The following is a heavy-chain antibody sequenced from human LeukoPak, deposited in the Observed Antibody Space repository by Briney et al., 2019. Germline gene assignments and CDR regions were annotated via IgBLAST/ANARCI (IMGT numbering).Heavy chain of an antibody. CDR2: IYYSGST. CDR1: GGSISSYY. CDR3: ARDNYDSSGYYLDY. Sequence: PSETLSLTCTVSGGSISSYYWSWIRQPPGKGLEWVGYIYYSGSTNYNPSLKSRVTISVDTSKNQFSLKPSSVTAADTAVYYCARDNYDSSGYYLDYWGQGTLVTVSS. V-gene: IGHV4-59*01. J-gene: IGHJ4*02. D-gene: IGHD3-22*01.